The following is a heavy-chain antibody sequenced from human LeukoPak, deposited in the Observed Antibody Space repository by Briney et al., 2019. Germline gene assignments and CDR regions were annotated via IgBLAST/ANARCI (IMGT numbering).Heavy chain of an antibody. Sequence: PSETLSLTCTVSGGSISSYYWSWIRQPPGKGLEWIGYIYYSGSTNYNPSLKSRVTISVDTSKNQFSLKLSSVTAADTAVYYCARHEYSSGWYGGPYFDYWGQGTLVTVSS. CDR3: ARHEYSSGWYGGPYFDY. CDR2: IYYSGST. CDR1: GGSISSYY. V-gene: IGHV4-59*08. J-gene: IGHJ4*02. D-gene: IGHD6-19*01.